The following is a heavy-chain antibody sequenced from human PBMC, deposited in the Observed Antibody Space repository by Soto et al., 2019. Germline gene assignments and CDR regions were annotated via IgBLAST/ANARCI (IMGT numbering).Heavy chain of an antibody. Sequence: QLQLQESGPGLVKPSETLSLTCTVSGGSISSSSYYWGWIRQPPGKGLEGIGTIYYRGSTYYNPSLKSRVTIPVDTYKNQCSLKLSSVTAADTAVYYCARQGSDSSWYGNWFDPWGQGTLVTVSS. CDR1: GGSISSSSYY. CDR2: IYYRGST. CDR3: ARQGSDSSWYGNWFDP. D-gene: IGHD6-13*01. V-gene: IGHV4-39*01. J-gene: IGHJ5*02.